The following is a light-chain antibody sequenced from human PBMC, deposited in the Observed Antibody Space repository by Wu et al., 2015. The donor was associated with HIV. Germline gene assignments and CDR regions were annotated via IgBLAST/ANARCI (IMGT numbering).Light chain of an antibody. CDR3: HQRSSSPLT. V-gene: IGKV3-11*01. CDR2: GAV. J-gene: IGKJ4*01. CDR1: ESVGGD. Sequence: EVVMTQSPVTLSVSPGERATLACRASESVGGDVAWYQQKPGQAPRLLIYGAVTRPTGIPARFXGTGSGTHFTLTINSLEPEDSAIYFCHQRSSSPLTFGGGTKVDIK.